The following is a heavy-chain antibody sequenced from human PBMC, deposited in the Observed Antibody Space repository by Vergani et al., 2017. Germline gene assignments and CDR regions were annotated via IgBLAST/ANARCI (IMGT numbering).Heavy chain of an antibody. CDR3: ASLAEGGEIAAAGTIGSGNDY. D-gene: IGHD6-13*01. CDR1: GGTFSSYA. Sequence: QVQLVQSGAEVKKPGSSVKVSCKASGGTFSSYAISWVRQAPGQGLEWMGRIIPIFGTANYAQKFQGRVTITADESTSTAYMELSSLRSEDTAVYYCASLAEGGEIAAAGTIGSGNDYWGQGTLVTVSS. J-gene: IGHJ4*02. CDR2: IIPIFGTA. V-gene: IGHV1-69*13.